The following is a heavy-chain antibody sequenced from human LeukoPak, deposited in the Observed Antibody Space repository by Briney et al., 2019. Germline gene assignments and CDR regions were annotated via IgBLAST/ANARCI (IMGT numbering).Heavy chain of an antibody. CDR1: GFTFSSYG. CDR2: ISYDGSNE. CDR3: AKAEGIAAAGTIDY. V-gene: IGHV3-30*18. Sequence: GGSLRLSCAASGFTFSSYGMHWVRQAPGKGLEWVAVISYDGSNEYYADSVKGRFPISRDNSKNTLYLQMNSLRAEDTAVYYCAKAEGIAAAGTIDYWGQGTLVTVSS. J-gene: IGHJ4*02. D-gene: IGHD6-13*01.